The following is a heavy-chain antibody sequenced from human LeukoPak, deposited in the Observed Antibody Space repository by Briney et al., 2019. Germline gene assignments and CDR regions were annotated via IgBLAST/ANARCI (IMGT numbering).Heavy chain of an antibody. CDR3: ARGLPAVTTAEGTDY. J-gene: IGHJ4*02. CDR2: INHSGST. D-gene: IGHD4-11*01. V-gene: IGHV4-34*01. CDR1: GGSFSGYY. Sequence: SETLSLTRAVYGGSFSGYYWSWIRQPPGKGLEWIGEINHSGSTNYNPSLKSRVTISVDTSKNQFSLKLSSVTAADTAVYYCARGLPAVTTAEGTDYWGQGTLVTVSS.